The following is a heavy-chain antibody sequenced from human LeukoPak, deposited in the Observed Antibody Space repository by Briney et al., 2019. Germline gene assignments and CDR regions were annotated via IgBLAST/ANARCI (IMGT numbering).Heavy chain of an antibody. CDR2: IYTSGST. V-gene: IGHV4-4*07. CDR1: GGSISRYY. Sequence: SETLSLTCTVSGGSISRYYWSWIRQPAGKGLEWIGRIYTSGSTNYNPSLKSRVTMSVDTSKNQFSLKLSSVTAADTAVYYCARDYDFWSGYPYWRQGTLVTVSS. D-gene: IGHD3-3*01. CDR3: ARDYDFWSGYPY. J-gene: IGHJ4*02.